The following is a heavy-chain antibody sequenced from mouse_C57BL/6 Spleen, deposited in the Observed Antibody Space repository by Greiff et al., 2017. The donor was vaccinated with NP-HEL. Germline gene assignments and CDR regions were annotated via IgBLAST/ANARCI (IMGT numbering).Heavy chain of an antibody. Sequence: QVQLQQPGAELVRPGSSVKLSCKASGYTFTSYWMHWVKQRPIQGLEWIGNIDPSDSETHYNQKFKDKATLTVDKSSSTAYMQRSSLTSEDSAVYYCARKDYDYAMDYWGQGTSVTVSS. D-gene: IGHD1-1*02. V-gene: IGHV1-52*01. J-gene: IGHJ4*01. CDR2: IDPSDSET. CDR3: ARKDYDYAMDY. CDR1: GYTFTSYW.